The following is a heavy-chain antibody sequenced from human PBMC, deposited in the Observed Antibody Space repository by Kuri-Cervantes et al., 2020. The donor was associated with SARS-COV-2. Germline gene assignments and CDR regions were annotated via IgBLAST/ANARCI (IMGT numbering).Heavy chain of an antibody. CDR2: IAGDGHGT. CDR3: AKDSRGFHRPIDS. J-gene: IGHJ4*02. D-gene: IGHD3-16*01. Sequence: GGSLRLSCAASGFTFSSHEMNWVRQAPGRGPEWVSGIAGDGHGTDYGDSVRGRFTMSRDNSRNILYLQMNNLRVEDTAVYYCAKDSRGFHRPIDSWGQGTLVTVSS. V-gene: IGHV3-23*01. CDR1: GFTFSSHE.